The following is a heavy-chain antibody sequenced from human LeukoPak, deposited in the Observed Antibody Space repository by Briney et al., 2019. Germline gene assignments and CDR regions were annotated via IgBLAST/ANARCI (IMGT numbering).Heavy chain of an antibody. D-gene: IGHD2-21*02. Sequence: SGGSLRLSCAASGFTFSSCAMSWVRQAPGKGLEWVSVISGGGGGTYYADSVKGRFTISRDSSKNTLYLQLNSLRAEDTAIYYCAKDNVVVTSTPAFEDWGQGTLVTVSS. CDR2: ISGGGGGT. V-gene: IGHV3-23*01. CDR1: GFTFSSCA. CDR3: AKDNVVVTSTPAFED. J-gene: IGHJ4*02.